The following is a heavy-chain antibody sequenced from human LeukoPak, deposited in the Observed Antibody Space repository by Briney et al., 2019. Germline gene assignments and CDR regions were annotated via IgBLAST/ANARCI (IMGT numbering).Heavy chain of an antibody. CDR3: GRNGLVRGVSY. CDR2: IKQDGSEK. Sequence: TGGSLRLSCEGSGFTFSNYWMTCVRQAPGKGLEWVAYIKQDGSEKYYVDTVKGRFTISRDNAKNSLYLQMNSLRAEDTAVYYCGRNGLVRGVSYWGQGTLVTVSS. CDR1: GFTFSNYW. D-gene: IGHD3-10*01. V-gene: IGHV3-7*04. J-gene: IGHJ4*02.